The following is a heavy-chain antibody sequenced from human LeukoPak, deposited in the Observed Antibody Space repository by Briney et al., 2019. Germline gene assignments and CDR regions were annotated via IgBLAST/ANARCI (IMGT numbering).Heavy chain of an antibody. Sequence: ASVKVSCKASGYTFTGYYMHWVRQAPGQGLEWMGWISAYNGNTNYAQKLQGRVTMTTDTSTSTAYMELRSLRSDDTAVYYCARDRRGMDTAMVPDYWGQGTLVTVSS. D-gene: IGHD5-18*01. J-gene: IGHJ4*02. CDR2: ISAYNGNT. CDR1: GYTFTGYY. CDR3: ARDRRGMDTAMVPDY. V-gene: IGHV1-18*04.